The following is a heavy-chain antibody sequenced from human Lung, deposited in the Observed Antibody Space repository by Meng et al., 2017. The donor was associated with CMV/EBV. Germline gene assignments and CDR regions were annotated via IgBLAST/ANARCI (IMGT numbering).Heavy chain of an antibody. CDR2: IKPTTEHETI. V-gene: IGHV3-15*01. D-gene: IGHD1-1*01. CDR3: TTVNWNHYDY. CDR1: GFTISNAK. Sequence: GGSXRLXXAGSGFTISNAKISWVRQAPGKGLEWVARIKPTTEHETIDYAAPVEGRFTISRDDSRNTVYLQMNSMKSEDTAVYFCTTVNWNHYDYWGQGTVVTVS. J-gene: IGHJ4*02.